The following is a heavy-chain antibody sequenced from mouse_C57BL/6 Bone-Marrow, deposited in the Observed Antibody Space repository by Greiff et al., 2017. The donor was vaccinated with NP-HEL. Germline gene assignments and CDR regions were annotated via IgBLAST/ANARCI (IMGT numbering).Heavy chain of an antibody. D-gene: IGHD1-1*01. CDR1: GYTFTSYW. V-gene: IGHV1-69*01. CDR2: IDPSDSYT. Sequence: QVQLQQPGAELVMPGASVKLSCKASGYTFTSYWMHWVKQRPGQGLEWIGEIDPSDSYTNYNQKFKGKSTLTVDKSSSTAYMQLSSLTSEDSAVYYCARRGITTVEFAYWGQGTLVTVSA. J-gene: IGHJ3*01. CDR3: ARRGITTVEFAY.